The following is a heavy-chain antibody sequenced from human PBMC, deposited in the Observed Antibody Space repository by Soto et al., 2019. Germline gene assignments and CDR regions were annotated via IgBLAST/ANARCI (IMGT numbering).Heavy chain of an antibody. J-gene: IGHJ5*02. V-gene: IGHV4-4*02. Sequence: SETLSLTCAVSSGSISSSNWWSWVRQPPGKGLEWIGEIYHSGSTNYNPSLKSRVTISVDKSKNQFSLKLSSVTAADTAVYYCARDRGLPAAKFWFDPWGQGTLVTVSS. CDR2: IYHSGST. CDR3: ARDRGLPAAKFWFDP. D-gene: IGHD2-2*01. CDR1: SGSISSSNW.